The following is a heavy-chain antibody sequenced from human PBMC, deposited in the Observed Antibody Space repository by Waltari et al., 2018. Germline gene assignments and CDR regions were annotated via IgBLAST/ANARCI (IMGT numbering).Heavy chain of an antibody. CDR3: AAVAWHYSVRIDY. CDR2: THHDGTT. CDR1: GHSIRSEYF. V-gene: IGHV4-38-2*01. J-gene: IGHJ4*02. D-gene: IGHD6-19*01. Sequence: QVQLQESGPGLVKPSETLSLTCAVFGHSIRSEYFWGWIRQPPGKGLEWIGTTHHDGTTFCSRSLQNRITISLDTSNNQFSLRLRSMTAADTAVYYCAAVAWHYSVRIDYWGQGTLVTVSS.